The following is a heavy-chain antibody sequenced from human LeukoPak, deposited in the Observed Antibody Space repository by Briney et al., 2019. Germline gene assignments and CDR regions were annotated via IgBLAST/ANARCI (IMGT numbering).Heavy chain of an antibody. CDR2: IFHSGST. Sequence: SETLSLTCAVSGYSISSGYYWGWIRQPPGKGLEWIGSIFHSGSTYYNPSLKSRITISVDTSKNQFSLKLSSVTAADTAVYYCARQSGYCSGGSCYAYYMDVWGKGTTVTVSS. J-gene: IGHJ6*03. V-gene: IGHV4-38-2*01. CDR1: GYSISSGYY. CDR3: ARQSGYCSGGSCYAYYMDV. D-gene: IGHD2-15*01.